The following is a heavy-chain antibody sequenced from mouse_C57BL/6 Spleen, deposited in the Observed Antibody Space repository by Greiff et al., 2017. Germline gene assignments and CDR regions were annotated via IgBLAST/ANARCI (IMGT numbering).Heavy chain of an antibody. J-gene: IGHJ1*03. Sequence: VQLKQPGAELVMPGASVKLSCKASGYTFTSYWMHWVKQRPGQGLEWIGEIDPSDSYTNYNQKFKGKSTLTVDKSSSTAYMQLSSLTSEDSAVYYCARYYYGYPDVWGTGTTVTVSS. CDR3: ARYYYGYPDV. V-gene: IGHV1-69*01. CDR2: IDPSDSYT. D-gene: IGHD2-2*01. CDR1: GYTFTSYW.